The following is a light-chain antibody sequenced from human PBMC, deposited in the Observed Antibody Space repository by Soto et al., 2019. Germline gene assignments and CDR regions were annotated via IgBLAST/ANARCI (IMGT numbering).Light chain of an antibody. CDR2: EVS. Sequence: QSALTQPASVSGSPGQSVAISCTGTSSDVGAYNYVSWYQQHPGKAPKLLLSEVSNRPSGVSDRFSGSKSGNTASLTISVLQAEDEADYYCRSLTTSFTYFFGTGTTLTVL. V-gene: IGLV2-14*01. CDR1: SSDVGAYNY. CDR3: RSLTTSFTYF. J-gene: IGLJ1*01.